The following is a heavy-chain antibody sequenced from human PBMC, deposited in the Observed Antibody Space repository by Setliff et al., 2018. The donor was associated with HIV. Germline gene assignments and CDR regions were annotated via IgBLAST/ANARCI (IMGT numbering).Heavy chain of an antibody. CDR2: IGSSNHGI. Sequence: GGSLRLSCAASGFNFKTYGMTWVRQAPGKGLDWVAHIGSSNHGIHYTASVQGRFTVSRDNANNLLFLQMNNLRAEDTAVYYCAKDNTWIPNGNTDAFDIWGQGTTVTVSS. D-gene: IGHD5-18*01. V-gene: IGHV3-48*04. J-gene: IGHJ3*02. CDR3: AKDNTWIPNGNTDAFDI. CDR1: GFNFKTYG.